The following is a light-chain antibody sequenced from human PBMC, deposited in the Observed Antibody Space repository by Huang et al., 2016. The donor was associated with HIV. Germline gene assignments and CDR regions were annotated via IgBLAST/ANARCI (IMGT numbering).Light chain of an antibody. Sequence: VMTQSPATLSVSPGERATLSCRASESLLRNLAWYQQRPGQPPRLLHYGACVRLPGIPDRVRGSGSGTEFSLTISSLQSEDFAVYYCQQYNKWPPYTYGQGTKLEIK. CDR2: GAC. CDR3: QQYNKWPPYT. CDR1: ESLLRN. J-gene: IGKJ2*01. V-gene: IGKV3-15*01.